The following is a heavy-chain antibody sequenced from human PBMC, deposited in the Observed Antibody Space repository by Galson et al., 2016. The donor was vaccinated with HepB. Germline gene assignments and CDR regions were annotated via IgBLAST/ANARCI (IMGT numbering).Heavy chain of an antibody. CDR2: INPPDGRT. CDR1: GFTLSSFY. J-gene: IGHJ3*02. D-gene: IGHD3-22*01. Sequence: SVKVSCKAFGFTLSSFYMHWVRQAPGQGLEWMGMINPPDGRTSYAPKFQGRVTTTRDTSTSTVYMELSSLRSEDTAVYYCAREFSRGYYSVDDVYDIWGQGTKVTVSS. V-gene: IGHV1-46*01. CDR3: AREFSRGYYSVDDVYDI.